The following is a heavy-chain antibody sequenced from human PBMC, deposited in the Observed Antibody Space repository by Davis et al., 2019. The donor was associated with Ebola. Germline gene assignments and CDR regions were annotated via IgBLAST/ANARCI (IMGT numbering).Heavy chain of an antibody. J-gene: IGHJ5*02. CDR1: GGSISSSNW. CDR3: ARGRIYYDILTGYYYNWFDP. CDR2: IYHSGST. Sequence: SETLSLTCAVSGGSISSSNWWSWVRQPPGKGLEWIGEIYHSGSTNYNPSLKSRVTISVDTSKNQFSLKLSSVTAADTAVYYCARGRIYYDILTGYYYNWFDPWGQGTLVTVSS. V-gene: IGHV4-4*02. D-gene: IGHD3-9*01.